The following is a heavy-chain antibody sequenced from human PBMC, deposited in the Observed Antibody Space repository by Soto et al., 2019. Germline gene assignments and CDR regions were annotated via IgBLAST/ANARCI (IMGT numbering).Heavy chain of an antibody. Sequence: GGSLRLSCAASGFTFSSYAMHWVRQAPGKGLEWVAVISYDGSNKYYADSVKGRFTISRDNSKNTLYLQMNSLRAEDTAVYYCAREGRYNEYYFDYWGQGTLVTVS. CDR1: GFTFSSYA. J-gene: IGHJ4*02. CDR3: AREGRYNEYYFDY. D-gene: IGHD1-1*01. V-gene: IGHV3-30-3*01. CDR2: ISYDGSNK.